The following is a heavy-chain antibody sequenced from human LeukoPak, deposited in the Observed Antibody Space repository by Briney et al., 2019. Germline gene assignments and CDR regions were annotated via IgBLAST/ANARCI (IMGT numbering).Heavy chain of an antibody. CDR2: IYYSGST. CDR1: GGSISSSSYY. CDR3: ARFGYYDFWSGYYPDY. J-gene: IGHJ4*02. D-gene: IGHD3-3*01. Sequence: SETLSLTCTVSGGSISSSSYYWGWIRQPPGKGLEWIGSIYYSGSTNYNPSLKSRVTISVDTSKNQFSLKLSSVTAADTAVYYCARFGYYDFWSGYYPDYWGQGTLVTVSS. V-gene: IGHV4-39*07.